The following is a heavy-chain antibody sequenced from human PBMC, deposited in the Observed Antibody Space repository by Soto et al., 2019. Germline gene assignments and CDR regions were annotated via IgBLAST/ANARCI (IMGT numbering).Heavy chain of an antibody. CDR3: ARGKKRDIVVVPAASVNYYGMDV. J-gene: IGHJ6*02. Sequence: SSETLSLTCAVYGGSFSGYYWSWIRQPPGKGLEWIGEINHSGSTNYNPSLKSRVTISVDTSKNQFSLKLSSVTAADTAVYYCARGKKRDIVVVPAASVNYYGMDVWGQGTTVTVS. CDR1: GGSFSGYY. CDR2: INHSGST. D-gene: IGHD2-2*01. V-gene: IGHV4-34*01.